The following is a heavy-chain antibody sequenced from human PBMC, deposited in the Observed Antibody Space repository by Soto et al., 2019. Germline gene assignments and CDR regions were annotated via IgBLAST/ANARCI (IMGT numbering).Heavy chain of an antibody. V-gene: IGHV1-2*04. CDR2: INPNSGGT. D-gene: IGHD3-10*01. Sequence: ASVKVSCKASGYTFTGYYMHWVRQAPGQGLEWMGWINPNSGGTNYAQKFQGWVTMTRDTSISTAYMELSRLRSDDTAVYYCARAELYGPRSHHAYWGQGTLVTVS. CDR1: GYTFTGYY. CDR3: ARAELYGPRSHHAY. J-gene: IGHJ1*01.